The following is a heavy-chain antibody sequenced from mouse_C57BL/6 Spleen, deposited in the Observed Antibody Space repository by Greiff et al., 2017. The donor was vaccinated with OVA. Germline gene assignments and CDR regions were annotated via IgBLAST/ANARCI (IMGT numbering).Heavy chain of an antibody. J-gene: IGHJ2*01. D-gene: IGHD1-1*01. V-gene: IGHV1-55*01. CDR1: GYTFTSYW. CDR3: ARRATVAFDY. Sequence: QVQLQQPGAELVKPGASVKMSCKASGYTFTSYWITWVKQRPGQGLEWIGDIYPGSGSTNYNEKFKSKATLTVDKSSSTAYMQLSSLTSEDSAVYYCARRATVAFDYWGQGTTLTVSS. CDR2: IYPGSGST.